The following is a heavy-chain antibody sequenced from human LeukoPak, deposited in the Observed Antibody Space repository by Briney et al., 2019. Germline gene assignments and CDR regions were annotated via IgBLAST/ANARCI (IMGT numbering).Heavy chain of an antibody. D-gene: IGHD3-10*02. Sequence: PGGSLRLSCAASGFTFSSYDMHWVRQATGKGLEWVSAIGTAGDTYYPGTVKGRFTISRENAKNSLYLQMNSLRAGDTAVYYCAELGITMIGGAWGKGTTVTISS. J-gene: IGHJ6*04. V-gene: IGHV3-13*01. CDR1: GFTFSSYD. CDR2: IGTAGDT. CDR3: AELGITMIGGA.